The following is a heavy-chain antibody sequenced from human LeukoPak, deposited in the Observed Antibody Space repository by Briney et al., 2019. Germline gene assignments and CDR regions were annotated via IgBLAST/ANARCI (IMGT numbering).Heavy chain of an antibody. Sequence: SGPTLLKPTQTLTLTCTFSGFSLSTSGVGVGWIRQPPGKALEWLALIYWNDDKRYSPSLKSRLTITKDTSKNQVVLTMTNMDPVDTATYYCAHSPSHGVGAPRAFDIWGQGTMVTVSS. J-gene: IGHJ3*02. CDR3: AHSPSHGVGAPRAFDI. D-gene: IGHD3-10*01. CDR2: IYWNDDK. V-gene: IGHV2-5*01. CDR1: GFSLSTSGVG.